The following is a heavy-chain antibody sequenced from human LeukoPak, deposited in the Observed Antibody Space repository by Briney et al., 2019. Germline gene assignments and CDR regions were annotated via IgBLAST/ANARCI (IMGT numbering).Heavy chain of an antibody. J-gene: IGHJ5*02. CDR1: GGSFSAYY. CDR3: AREREEGWFDP. V-gene: IGHV3-11*01. Sequence: LSLTCAVYGGSFSAYYWSWIRQPPGKGLEWVSYISSSGSTIYYADSVKGRFTISRDNAKNSLYLQMNSLRAEDTAVYYCAREREEGWFDPWGQGTLVTVSS. CDR2: ISSSGSTI.